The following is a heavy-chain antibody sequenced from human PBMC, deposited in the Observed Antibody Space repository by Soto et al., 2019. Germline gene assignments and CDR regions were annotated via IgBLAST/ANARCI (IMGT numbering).Heavy chain of an antibody. J-gene: IGHJ4*02. V-gene: IGHV1-69*02. CDR2: IIPILGIA. CDR1: GGTFSSYT. CDR3: AGLYTVSAY. Sequence: QVQLVQSGAEVKKPGSSVKVSCKASGGTFSSYTISWVRQAPGQGLEWMGRIIPILGIANYAQKFQGRVTITADKSTSTAYMELSSLRSEDTAGYYGAGLYTVSAYWGQGTLVTVSS. D-gene: IGHD4-17*01.